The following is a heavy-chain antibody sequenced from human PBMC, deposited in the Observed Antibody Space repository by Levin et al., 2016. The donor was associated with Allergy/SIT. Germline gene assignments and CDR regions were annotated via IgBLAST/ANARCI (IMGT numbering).Heavy chain of an antibody. J-gene: IGHJ6*02. CDR2: ISYDGSNK. V-gene: IGHV3-30*18. CDR3: AKDRRNYYYYGMDV. Sequence: WIRQPPGKGLEWVAVISYDGSNKYYADSVKGRFTISRDNSKNTLYLQMNSLRAEDTAVYYCAKDRRNYYYYGMDVWGQGTTVTVSS.